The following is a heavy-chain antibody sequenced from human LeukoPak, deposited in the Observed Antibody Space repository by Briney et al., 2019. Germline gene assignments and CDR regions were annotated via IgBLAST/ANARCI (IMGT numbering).Heavy chain of an antibody. Sequence: GSLRLSCAASGFTFSSYAMNWVRLTPGKGLEWVSTIRASNTNTYYADSVRGRFAISRDDSKSTLYLQMSNLRVEDTALYYCARRYGNTWYQFDYWGRGALVTVSS. CDR3: ARRYGNTWYQFDY. D-gene: IGHD6-13*01. CDR1: GFTFSSYA. CDR2: IRASNTNT. J-gene: IGHJ4*02. V-gene: IGHV3-23*01.